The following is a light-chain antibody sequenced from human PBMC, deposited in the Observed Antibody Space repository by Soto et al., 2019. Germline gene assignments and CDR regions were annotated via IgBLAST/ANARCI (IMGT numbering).Light chain of an antibody. CDR3: QQYNSYSPYT. J-gene: IGKJ2*01. Sequence: DIQMTQSPSPLSASLGDRVTITCRASQSISSWLAWYQQKPGKAPKLLIYKASSLESGVPSRFSGSGSGTEFTLTISSLQPDDFATYYCQQYNSYSPYTFGQGTKLEIK. CDR2: KAS. V-gene: IGKV1-5*03. CDR1: QSISSW.